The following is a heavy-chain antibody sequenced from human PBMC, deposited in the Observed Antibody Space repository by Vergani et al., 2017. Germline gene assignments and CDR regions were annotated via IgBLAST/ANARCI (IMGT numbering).Heavy chain of an antibody. V-gene: IGHV3-9*03. J-gene: IGHJ4*02. CDR1: GLTFDDYA. D-gene: IGHD3-10*01. CDR3: TKDGGGLRYSYGYFGS. Sequence: EVQLVESGGGLVQPGRSLRLSCAASGLTFDDYAMHWVRQAPGKGLEWVSGISWNGGNIGYADSVKGRFTISRDNAKNSLYLQMNSLRAEDMAFYYCTKDGGGLRYSYGYFGSWGQGTLVTVSS. CDR2: ISWNGGNI.